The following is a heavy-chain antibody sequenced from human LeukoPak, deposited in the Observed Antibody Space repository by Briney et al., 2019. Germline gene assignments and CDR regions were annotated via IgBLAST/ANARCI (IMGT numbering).Heavy chain of an antibody. J-gene: IGHJ3*02. CDR3: ARDQVRRGTFAPHLPVLGSEANDAFDI. V-gene: IGHV3-30*04. CDR2: ISYDGSYK. CDR1: GFTFSSYA. Sequence: PEGSLRLSCAASGFTFSSYAMHWVRQAPGKGLEWVAVISYDGSYKYYADSVKGRFTISRDKPKNTLYLQMNSLRAEDTAVYYCARDQVRRGTFAPHLPVLGSEANDAFDIWGQGTMVTVSS. D-gene: IGHD3-16*01.